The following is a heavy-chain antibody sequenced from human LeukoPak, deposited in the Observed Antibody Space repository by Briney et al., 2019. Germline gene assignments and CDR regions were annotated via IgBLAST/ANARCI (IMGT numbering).Heavy chain of an antibody. CDR3: ARDPVVAAPNAFDI. V-gene: IGHV3-30*03. Sequence: GGSLRLSCAASGFTFSSYWMHWVRQAPGKGLEWVAVISYDGSNKYYADSVKGRFTISRDNSKNTLYLQMNSLRAEDTAVYYCARDPVVAAPNAFDIWGQGTMVTVSS. CDR2: ISYDGSNK. J-gene: IGHJ3*02. D-gene: IGHD2-15*01. CDR1: GFTFSSYW.